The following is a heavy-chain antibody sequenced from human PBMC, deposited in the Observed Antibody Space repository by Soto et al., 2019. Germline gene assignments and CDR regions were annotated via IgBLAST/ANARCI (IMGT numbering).Heavy chain of an antibody. D-gene: IGHD2-15*01. CDR1: GGTFSSYT. V-gene: IGHV1-69*02. CDR2: IIPILGIA. J-gene: IGHJ5*02. Sequence: QVQLVQSGAEVKKPGSSVKVSCKASGGTFSSYTISWVRQAPGQGLEWMGRIIPILGIANYAQKFQGRVTITADKXXSTAYMELSSLRSEDTAVYYCAGGHQTRIFDWFDPWGQGTLVTVSS. CDR3: AGGHQTRIFDWFDP.